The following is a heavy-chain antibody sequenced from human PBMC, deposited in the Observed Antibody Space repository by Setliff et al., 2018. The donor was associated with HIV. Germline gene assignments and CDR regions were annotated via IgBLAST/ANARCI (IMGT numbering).Heavy chain of an antibody. D-gene: IGHD6-19*01. CDR1: GYSISSSHW. Sequence: SETLSLTCAVSGYSISSSHWWGWIRQPPGKGLEWIGYIYYSGSTNYNPSLKSRVTMSVDTSKNRFSLKLTSVTAADTAVYYCARHWRGSGWSNWFDPWGQGTLVTVSS. CDR2: IYYSGST. V-gene: IGHV4-28*01. CDR3: ARHWRGSGWSNWFDP. J-gene: IGHJ5*02.